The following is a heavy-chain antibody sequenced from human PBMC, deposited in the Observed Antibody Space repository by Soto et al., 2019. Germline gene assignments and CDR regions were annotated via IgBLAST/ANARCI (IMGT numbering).Heavy chain of an antibody. J-gene: IGHJ4*02. CDR2: INSDGSTT. V-gene: IGHV3-74*01. Sequence: GGSLRLSCAASGFTFNNYWMHWVRQAPGKGLVWVSRINSDGSTTSYADSVKGRFTISRDNAKNTLYLQMNSLRAEDAAVYYCTGLPYWGQGTLVTVSS. CDR3: TGLPY. CDR1: GFTFNNYW.